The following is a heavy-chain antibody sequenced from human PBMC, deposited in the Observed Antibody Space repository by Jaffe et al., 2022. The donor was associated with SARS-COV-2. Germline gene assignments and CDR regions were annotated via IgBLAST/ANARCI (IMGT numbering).Heavy chain of an antibody. CDR3: ARDMDSDWFDP. Sequence: QVQLQESGPGLVKPSETLSLTCTVSGGSISSYYWSWIRQPPGKGLEWIGYIYYSGSTNYNPSLKSRVTISVDTSKNQFSLKLSSVTAADTAVYYCARDMDSDWFDPWGQGTLVTVSS. CDR2: IYYSGST. CDR1: GGSISSYY. D-gene: IGHD3-10*01. V-gene: IGHV4-59*01. J-gene: IGHJ5*02.